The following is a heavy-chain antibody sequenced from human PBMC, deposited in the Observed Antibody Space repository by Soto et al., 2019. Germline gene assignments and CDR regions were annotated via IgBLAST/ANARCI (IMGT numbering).Heavy chain of an antibody. CDR2: ISYDGSDK. D-gene: IGHD6-13*01. Sequence: QVQLVESGGGVVQPGRSLRLSCAASGFTFSSYGMHWVLQAPGKGLEWVALISYDGSDKYYADSVKGRFTISRDNSKNTLYLQMNSLRVEDTAVYYCGAGQYFSDYWGQATLVTVSS. J-gene: IGHJ4*02. CDR3: GAGQYFSDY. CDR1: GFTFSSYG. V-gene: IGHV3-30*03.